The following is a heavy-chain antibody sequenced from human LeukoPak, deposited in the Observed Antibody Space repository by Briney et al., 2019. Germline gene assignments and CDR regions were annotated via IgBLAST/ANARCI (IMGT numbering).Heavy chain of an antibody. CDR2: INEDGSKK. D-gene: IGHD1-26*01. CDR3: ARENIVGSAWGDIDY. V-gene: IGHV3-7*01. CDR1: GLTLSRYW. J-gene: IGHJ4*02. Sequence: GGSLRLSCAASGLTLSRYWMSWVRQAPGMGLEWLANINEDGSKKFYVDSVKGRFTISRDNAKNSLYLQMNSLRAEDTAVYYCARENIVGSAWGDIDYWGQGTLVTVSS.